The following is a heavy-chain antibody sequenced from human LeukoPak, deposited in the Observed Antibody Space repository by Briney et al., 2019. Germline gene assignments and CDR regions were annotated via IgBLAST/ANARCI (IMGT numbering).Heavy chain of an antibody. Sequence: ASVKVSCKASGYTFTSYGISWVRQAPGQGLEWMGWISAYNGNTNYAQKFQGRVTMTRDTSISTAYMELSRLRSDDTAVYYCARDQGSSPEGGLGYWGQGTLVTVSS. J-gene: IGHJ4*02. V-gene: IGHV1-18*01. CDR3: ARDQGSSPEGGLGY. CDR2: ISAYNGNT. CDR1: GYTFTSYG. D-gene: IGHD6-13*01.